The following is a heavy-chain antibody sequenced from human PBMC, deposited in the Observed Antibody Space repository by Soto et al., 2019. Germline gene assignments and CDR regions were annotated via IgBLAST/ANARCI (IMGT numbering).Heavy chain of an antibody. CDR2: IIPIFGTA. Sequence: ASVKVSCKASGYTFTSYAINWVRQAPGQGLEWMGGIIPIFGTANYAQKFQGRVTITADESTSTAYMELSSLRFEDTSVYYCARGSGGSSYYYYGMDVWGQGTTVTVSS. D-gene: IGHD2-15*01. V-gene: IGHV1-69*13. CDR1: GYTFTSYA. CDR3: ARGSGGSSYYYYGMDV. J-gene: IGHJ6*02.